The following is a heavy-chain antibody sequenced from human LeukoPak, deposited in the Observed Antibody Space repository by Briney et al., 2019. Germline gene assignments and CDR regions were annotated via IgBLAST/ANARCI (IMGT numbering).Heavy chain of an antibody. CDR2: ISGGGGST. CDR3: AKGPLVRGVNEDNWFDP. J-gene: IGHJ5*02. Sequence: GGSLRLSCAASGYTFSSYAMSWVRQAPGKGLEWVSAISGGGGSTYYADSVKGRFTISRDNSKNTLYLQMNSLRAEDTAVYYCAKGPLVRGVNEDNWFDPWGQGTLVTVSS. V-gene: IGHV3-23*01. D-gene: IGHD3-10*01. CDR1: GYTFSSYA.